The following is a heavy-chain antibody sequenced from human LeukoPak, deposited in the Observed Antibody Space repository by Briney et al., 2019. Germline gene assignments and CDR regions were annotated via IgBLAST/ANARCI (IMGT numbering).Heavy chain of an antibody. V-gene: IGHV3-11*03. CDR2: ISSSSGYT. CDR1: GFTFSDYY. Sequence: GGSLRLSCAASGFTFSDYYMYWIRQAPGKGLEWVSYISSSSGYTNYADSVKGRFTISRDNAKISLSLQMNSLRAEDTAIYYCARRYYDFLTGYYDWYFDLWGRGTLVTVSS. D-gene: IGHD3-9*01. J-gene: IGHJ2*01. CDR3: ARRYYDFLTGYYDWYFDL.